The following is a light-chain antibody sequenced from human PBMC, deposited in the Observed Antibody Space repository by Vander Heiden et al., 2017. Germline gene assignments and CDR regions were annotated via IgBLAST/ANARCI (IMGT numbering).Light chain of an antibody. CDR3: QQYSGSTT. CDR1: ETISTS. V-gene: IGKV3-20*01. J-gene: IGKJ4*01. Sequence: ELVLTQSPGTLSLSPGDRATLSCKASETISTSVAWYQQKAGQAPRLLISGASRRATGIPDRFSGGGSGTDFTLTISRLEPEDFAVYYCQQYSGSTTFGGGTKVEI. CDR2: GAS.